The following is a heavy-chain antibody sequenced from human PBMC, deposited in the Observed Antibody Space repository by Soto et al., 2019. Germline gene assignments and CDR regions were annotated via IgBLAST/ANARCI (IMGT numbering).Heavy chain of an antibody. D-gene: IGHD2-8*01. J-gene: IGHJ3*02. CDR3: ATSGYCTNGVCNDAFDI. CDR1: GYTFTGYY. Sequence: ASVKVSGKASGYTFTGYYMHWVRQAPGQGLEWMGWINPNSGGTNYAQKFQGWVTMTRDTSISTAYMELSRLRSDDTAVYYCATSGYCTNGVCNDAFDIWGQGTMVTVSS. CDR2: INPNSGGT. V-gene: IGHV1-2*04.